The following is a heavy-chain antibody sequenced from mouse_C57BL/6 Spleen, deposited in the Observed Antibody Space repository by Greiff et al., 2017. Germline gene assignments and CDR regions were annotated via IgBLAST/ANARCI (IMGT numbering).Heavy chain of an antibody. CDR1: GFTFSSYA. CDR2: ISDGGSYT. D-gene: IGHD3-2*02. Sequence: EVKLVESGGGLVKPGGSLKLSCAASGFTFSSYAMSWVRQTPEKRLEWVATISDGGSYTYYPDNVKGRFTISRDNAKNNLYLQMSHLKSEDTAMYYFARGDSSGSYYYAMDYWGQGTSVTVSS. V-gene: IGHV5-4*03. CDR3: ARGDSSGSYYYAMDY. J-gene: IGHJ4*01.